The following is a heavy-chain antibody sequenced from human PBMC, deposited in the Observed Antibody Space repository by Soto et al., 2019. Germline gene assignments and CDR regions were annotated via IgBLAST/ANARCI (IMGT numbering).Heavy chain of an antibody. V-gene: IGHV1-46*01. CDR3: ARDVGSGSYYSQYNWFDP. CDR1: GYTFTTYY. CDR2: INPSGGNI. Sequence: GASVKLSCKASGYTFTTYYIHWVRQAPGQGLEWMGVINPSGGNINYAQKLQGRVTMTTDTSTSTAYMELRSLRSDDTAVYYCARDVGSGSYYSQYNWFDPWGQGTLVTLSS. J-gene: IGHJ5*02. D-gene: IGHD3-10*01.